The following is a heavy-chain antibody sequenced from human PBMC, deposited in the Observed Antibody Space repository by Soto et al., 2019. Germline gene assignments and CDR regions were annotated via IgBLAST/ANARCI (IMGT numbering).Heavy chain of an antibody. D-gene: IGHD4-17*01. V-gene: IGHV1-24*01. CDR1: GYTLTELS. CDR2: FDPEDGET. Sequence: ASVKVSCKVSGYTLTELSMHWVRQAPGKGLEWMGGFDPEDGETIYAQKFQGRVTMTEDTSTDTAYMELSSLRSEETAVYYCATELRWPTTVTSYYYYGMDVWGQGTTVTVSS. CDR3: ATELRWPTTVTSYYYYGMDV. J-gene: IGHJ6*02.